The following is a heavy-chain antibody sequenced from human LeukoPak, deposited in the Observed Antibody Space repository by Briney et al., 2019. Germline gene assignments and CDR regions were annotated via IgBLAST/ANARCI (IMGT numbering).Heavy chain of an antibody. CDR3: ATPSVVGATPIDAFDI. CDR2: FDPEDGET. Sequence: GASVKVSCKVSGYTLTELSMHWVRQAPGKGLEWMGGFDPEDGETIYAQKFQGRVTMTEDTSTDTAYMELSSLRSEDTAVYYCATPSVVGATPIDAFDIWGQGTMVTVSS. V-gene: IGHV1-24*01. D-gene: IGHD1-26*01. J-gene: IGHJ3*02. CDR1: GYTLTELS.